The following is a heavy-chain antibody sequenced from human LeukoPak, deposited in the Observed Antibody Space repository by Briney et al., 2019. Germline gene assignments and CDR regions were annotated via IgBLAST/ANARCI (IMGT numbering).Heavy chain of an antibody. CDR1: GGSISSYY. CDR2: IYTSGST. V-gene: IGHV4-4*07. Sequence: SETLSLTCTVSGGSISSYYWSWIRQPAGKGLEWIGRIYTSGSTNYNPSLKSRVTMSVDTSKNQISLKLSSVTAADTAVYYCARDRIAAAGYYYGMDVWGQGTTVTVSS. CDR3: ARDRIAAAGYYYGMDV. D-gene: IGHD6-13*01. J-gene: IGHJ6*02.